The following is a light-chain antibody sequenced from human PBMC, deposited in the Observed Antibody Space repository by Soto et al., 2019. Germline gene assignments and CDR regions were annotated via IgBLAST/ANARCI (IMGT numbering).Light chain of an antibody. V-gene: IGKV3-15*01. CDR2: GAS. J-gene: IGKJ5*01. Sequence: EIVMTQSPATLSVSPGERVIVSCRASQSVSNNLAWYQQKPGQTPRLFIYGASARATGIPARFSGSGSGTEFTLTISSLQSEEVAIYYCQQYNNWPITFGQGPRLEIK. CDR1: QSVSNN. CDR3: QQYNNWPIT.